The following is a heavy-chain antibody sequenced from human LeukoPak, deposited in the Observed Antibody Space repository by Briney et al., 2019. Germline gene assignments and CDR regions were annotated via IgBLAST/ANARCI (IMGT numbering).Heavy chain of an antibody. CDR3: ASEVVVPGAFDY. Sequence: PGGSLRLSCAASGFTFSSYSMNWVRQAPGKGLEWVSSISSSSSYIYYADSVKGRFTISRDNAKNSLYLQMNSLRAEDTAVYYCASEVVVPGAFDYWGQGTLVTVSS. CDR2: ISSSSSYI. V-gene: IGHV3-21*01. J-gene: IGHJ4*02. D-gene: IGHD2-15*01. CDR1: GFTFSSYS.